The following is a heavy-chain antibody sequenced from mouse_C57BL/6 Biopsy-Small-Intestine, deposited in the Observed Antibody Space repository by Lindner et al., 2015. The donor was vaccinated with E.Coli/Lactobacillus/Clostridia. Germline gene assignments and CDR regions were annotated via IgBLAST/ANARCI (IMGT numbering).Heavy chain of an antibody. V-gene: IGHV1-84*01. D-gene: IGHD3-2*02. CDR1: GYTFTDYY. CDR2: IYPRNTNT. Sequence: VQLQESGPELVKPGASVRISCKASGYTFTDYYINWVKQRPGQGLEWIGWIYPRNTNTKYNEKFKGKATLTVDKSSSTAYMELCSLTSEDSAVYYCAGDSSGYFAYWGQGTTLTVSS. CDR3: AGDSSGYFAY. J-gene: IGHJ2*01.